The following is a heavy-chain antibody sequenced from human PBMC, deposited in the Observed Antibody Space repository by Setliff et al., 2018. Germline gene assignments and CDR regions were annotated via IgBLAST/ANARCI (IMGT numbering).Heavy chain of an antibody. J-gene: IGHJ3*02. V-gene: IGHV1-8*03. CDR3: TRGYCSGGSCYSGLPSAFDI. CDR2: MNPNSGNT. Sequence: ASVKVSCKASGYTFTGYDINWVRQATGQGLEWMGWMNPNSGNTGYAQKFQGRVTITRNTSISTAYMELSSLRSEDTAVYYCTRGYCSGGSCYSGLPSAFDIWGQGTMVTVSS. D-gene: IGHD2-15*01. CDR1: GYTFTGYD.